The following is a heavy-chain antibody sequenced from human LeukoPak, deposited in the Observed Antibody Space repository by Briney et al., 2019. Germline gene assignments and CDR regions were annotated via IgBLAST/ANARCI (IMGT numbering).Heavy chain of an antibody. CDR2: VYISGST. D-gene: IGHD1-1*01. CDR1: GGSISSYY. Sequence: PSETLSLTCTVSGGSISSYYWSWIRQPAGKGLEWIGRVYISGSTNYNPSLKSRVTMSVDTSKNQFSLKLSSVTAADTAVYYCARDRGTWNDDGFDYWGQGTLVTVSS. CDR3: ARDRGTWNDDGFDY. J-gene: IGHJ4*02. V-gene: IGHV4-4*07.